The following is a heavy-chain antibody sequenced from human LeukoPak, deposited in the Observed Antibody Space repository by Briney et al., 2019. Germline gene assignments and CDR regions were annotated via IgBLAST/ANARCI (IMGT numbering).Heavy chain of an antibody. V-gene: IGHV3-9*01. CDR1: GFTFDDYA. Sequence: GGSLRLSCAASGFTFDDYAMHWVRQAPGKGLEWVSGISWNSGSIGYADSVKGRFTISRDNAKNSLYLQMNSLRAEDTALYYCAKAPSPNYDILTGYFNYYYGMDVWGQGTTVTVSS. D-gene: IGHD3-9*01. CDR3: AKAPSPNYDILTGYFNYYYGMDV. CDR2: ISWNSGSI. J-gene: IGHJ6*02.